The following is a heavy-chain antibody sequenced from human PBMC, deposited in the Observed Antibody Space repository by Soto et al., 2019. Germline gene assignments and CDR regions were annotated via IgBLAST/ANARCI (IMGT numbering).Heavy chain of an antibody. CDR3: AGRCDSTTCLGHFDY. D-gene: IGHD2-2*01. V-gene: IGHV1-69*06. CDR2: ILPIFATA. CDR1: GGTFNNYV. J-gene: IGHJ4*02. Sequence: QLQLVQSGTEVKKPGSSVKVSCEAAGGTFNNYVVNWVRQAPGQGLEWMGGILPIFATANYAQKFQGRVTITADKSTSTAYMELTSLRSEDTAVYYCAGRCDSTTCLGHFDYWGQGTLVTVAS.